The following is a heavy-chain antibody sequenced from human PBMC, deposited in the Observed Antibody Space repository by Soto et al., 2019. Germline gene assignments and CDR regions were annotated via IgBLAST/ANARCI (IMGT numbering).Heavy chain of an antibody. CDR3: AKGGGIWQQLENWFDP. D-gene: IGHD6-13*01. Sequence: GGSLRLSCAASGFTFSSYAMSWVRQAPGKGLEWVSAISGSGGSTYYADSVKGRFTISRDNSKNTLYLQMNSLRAEDTAVYYCAKGGGIWQQLENWFDPWGQGTLVTVSS. CDR1: GFTFSSYA. CDR2: ISGSGGST. J-gene: IGHJ5*02. V-gene: IGHV3-23*01.